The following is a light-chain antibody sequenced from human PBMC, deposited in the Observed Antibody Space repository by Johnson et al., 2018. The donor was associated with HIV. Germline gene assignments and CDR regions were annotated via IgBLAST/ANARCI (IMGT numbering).Light chain of an antibody. V-gene: IGLV1-51*02. J-gene: IGLJ1*01. CDR1: SSNIGNNY. Sequence: QSVLTQPPSVSASPGQKVTISCSGSSSNIGNNYVSWYQQLPGTAHKLLISENNKRPSGIPDRFSGSKSGTSATLGITGLQTGDEADYYCGTWDSSLRVYVFGTGTKVTVL. CDR2: ENN. CDR3: GTWDSSLRVYV.